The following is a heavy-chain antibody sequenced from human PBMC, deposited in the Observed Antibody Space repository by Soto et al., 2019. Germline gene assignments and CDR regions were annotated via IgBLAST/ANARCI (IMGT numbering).Heavy chain of an antibody. D-gene: IGHD3-10*01. CDR2: IPHDGNNE. Sequence: QVQLVESGGGVVQPGGSLSLSCAASAFPFSRSAMHWLRQAPGKGLEWVAVIPHDGNNEDYTDSVRGRFTISRDNSKNTFYLQMNSLRGENTAVYYCARGLDKSAGGAFDIWGQGTKVTVSS. J-gene: IGHJ3*02. CDR3: ARGLDKSAGGAFDI. V-gene: IGHV3-33*01. CDR1: AFPFSRSA.